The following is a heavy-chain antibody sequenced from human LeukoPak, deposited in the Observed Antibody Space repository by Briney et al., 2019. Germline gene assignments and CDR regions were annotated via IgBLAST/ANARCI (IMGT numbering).Heavy chain of an antibody. D-gene: IGHD4-23*01. V-gene: IGHV3-74*01. CDR3: ARDLDYGGYSNFDY. CDR1: GFTFSSYW. CDR2: IKSDGSSI. Sequence: GGSLRLSCAASGFTFSSYWMHWVRQAPGKGLVWVSRIKSDGSSIRYVDSVKGRFTISRDIAKNTLYLQMNSLRAEDTAVYYCARDLDYGGYSNFDYWGQGTLVTVPS. J-gene: IGHJ4*02.